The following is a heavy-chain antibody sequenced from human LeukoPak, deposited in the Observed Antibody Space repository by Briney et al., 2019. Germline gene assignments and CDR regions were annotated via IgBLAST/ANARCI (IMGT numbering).Heavy chain of an antibody. CDR1: GFTFSSYA. Sequence: GRSLRLSCAASGFTFSSYAMHWVRQAPGKGLEWVAVISYDGSNKYYADSVKGRFTISRDNSKNTLYLQMNSLRAEDTAVYYCAKAGRGITGTPFDYWGQGTLVTVSS. V-gene: IGHV3-30-3*01. J-gene: IGHJ4*02. CDR3: AKAGRGITGTPFDY. CDR2: ISYDGSNK. D-gene: IGHD1-20*01.